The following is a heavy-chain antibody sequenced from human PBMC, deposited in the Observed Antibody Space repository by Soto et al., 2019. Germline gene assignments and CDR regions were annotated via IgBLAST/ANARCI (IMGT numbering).Heavy chain of an antibody. Sequence: SETLSLTCTVSGGSISIYYWSWTRQPPGKGLEWIGYIYYSGSTNYNPSLKSRVTISVDTSKNQFSLKLSYVTAADSAVYYCAREERIELWLLVDYLDLWGQGTLVTVSS. CDR1: GGSISIYY. V-gene: IGHV4-59*12. CDR2: IYYSGST. CDR3: AREERIELWLLVDYLDL. J-gene: IGHJ5*02. D-gene: IGHD5-18*01.